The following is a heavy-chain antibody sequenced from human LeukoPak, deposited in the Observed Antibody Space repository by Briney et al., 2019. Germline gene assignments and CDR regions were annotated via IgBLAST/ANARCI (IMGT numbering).Heavy chain of an antibody. CDR1: GFSISSHY. CDR3: AREKSVRGWHADS. Sequence: SETLSLTCTVSGFSISSHYWSWIRQPGGKGLEWIGRIYSSGASDIQPSFQSRVTISVDTSKNQVFLRLTSVTAADTAVYFCAREKSVRGWHADSWGQGTLVTVSS. D-gene: IGHD6-19*01. V-gene: IGHV4-4*07. CDR2: IYSSGAS. J-gene: IGHJ4*02.